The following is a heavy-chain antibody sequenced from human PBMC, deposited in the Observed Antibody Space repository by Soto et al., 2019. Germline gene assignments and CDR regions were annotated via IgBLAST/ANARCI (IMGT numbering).Heavy chain of an antibody. CDR3: ARRGYSGLRTIGGWFDP. J-gene: IGHJ5*02. Sequence: TSETLSLTCTVSGGSISSGDYYWSWIRQPPGKGLGWIGYIYYSGSTYYNPSLKSRVTISVDTSKNQFSLKLSSVTAADTAVYYCARRGYSGLRTIGGWFDPWGQGTLVTVSS. D-gene: IGHD5-12*01. CDR1: GGSISSGDYY. V-gene: IGHV4-30-4*01. CDR2: IYYSGST.